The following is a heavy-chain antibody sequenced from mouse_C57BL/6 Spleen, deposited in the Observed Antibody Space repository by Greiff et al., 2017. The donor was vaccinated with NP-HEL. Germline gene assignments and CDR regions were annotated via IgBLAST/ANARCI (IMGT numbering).Heavy chain of an antibody. CDR3: ANLIDYYGSSYAMDY. J-gene: IGHJ4*01. CDR2: IYPGSGST. D-gene: IGHD1-1*01. V-gene: IGHV1-55*01. Sequence: QVQLQQPGAELVKPGASVKMSCKASGYTFTSYWITWVKQRPGQGLEWIGDIYPGSGSTNYNEKFKSKATLTVDTSSSTAYMQLSSLTSEDSAVYYCANLIDYYGSSYAMDYWGQGTSVTVSS. CDR1: GYTFTSYW.